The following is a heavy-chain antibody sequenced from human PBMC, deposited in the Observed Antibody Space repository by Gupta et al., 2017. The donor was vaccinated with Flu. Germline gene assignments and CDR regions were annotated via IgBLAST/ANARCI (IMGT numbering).Heavy chain of an antibody. CDR1: GFTFSSYT. D-gene: IGHD2-21*01. Sequence: LRLSCAASGFTFSSYTMNWVRQAPGKGLEWVSSVSSSGSYMYYADSVKGRFTISRDNAKNSLYLQMNSLRAEDTAVYYCGSVIFDYWGQGTLVTVPS. CDR2: VSSSGSYM. V-gene: IGHV3-21*01. J-gene: IGHJ4*02. CDR3: GSVIFDY.